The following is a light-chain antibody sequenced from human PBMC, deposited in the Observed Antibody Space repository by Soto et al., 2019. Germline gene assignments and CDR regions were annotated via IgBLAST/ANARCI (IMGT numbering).Light chain of an antibody. CDR2: DDS. V-gene: IGLV3-21*02. CDR3: QVWDTGSEHYV. J-gene: IGLJ1*01. CDR1: SIGSKS. Sequence: SYELTQSPSVSVAPGQTVTITCGGSSIGSKSVHWYQQKPGQAPVLVVYDDSDRRSGIPERFSGSNSGNTATLTITRVEAGDEADYHCQVWDTGSEHYVFGPGTKLTVL.